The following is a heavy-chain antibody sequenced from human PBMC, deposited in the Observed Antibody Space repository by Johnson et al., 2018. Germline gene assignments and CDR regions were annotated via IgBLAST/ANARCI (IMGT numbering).Heavy chain of an antibody. CDR2: ISYDGGNK. V-gene: IGHV3-30-3*01. CDR3: ARDFGTTLFLFEY. D-gene: IGHD1-7*01. J-gene: IGHJ4*02. CDR1: GFTFSSYA. Sequence: QVQLVESGGGVVQXGRSLRLSCAASGFTFSSYAMHWVRQAPGKGLEWVAVISYDGGNKYYADSVKGRFTISRDNSKNTLYLQMNSLIAEDTAVHYCARDFGTTLFLFEYWGQGTLVTVSS.